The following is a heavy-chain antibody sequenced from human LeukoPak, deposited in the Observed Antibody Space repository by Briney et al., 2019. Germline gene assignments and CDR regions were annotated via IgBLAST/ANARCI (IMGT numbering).Heavy chain of an antibody. CDR3: ARVAVGGTRAFDI. V-gene: IGHV3-11*04. CDR2: ISSSGSII. Sequence: GGSLRLSCAASGFTFSDYYMSWIRQAPGKGLEGVSYISSSGSIIYYAASVKGRFTISRDNAKNSLYLQMNSLRAEDTAVYYCARVAVGGTRAFDIWGQGTTVTVSS. CDR1: GFTFSDYY. J-gene: IGHJ3*02. D-gene: IGHD6-19*01.